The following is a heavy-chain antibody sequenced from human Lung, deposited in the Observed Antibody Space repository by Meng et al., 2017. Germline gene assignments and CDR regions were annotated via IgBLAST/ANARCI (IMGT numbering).Heavy chain of an antibody. CDR3: AREGVRRMSTVTLGYFDY. D-gene: IGHD4-17*01. CDR2: IKQDGSEK. CDR1: GFSFSYFW. V-gene: IGHV3-7*01. J-gene: IGHJ4*02. Sequence: GESLKISCAASGFSFSYFWMSWVRQVPGKGLEWVANIKQDGSEKYYMDSVKGRFTISRDNAKNLMYLQMNSLGGEDTAVYYCAREGVRRMSTVTLGYFDYWGQGSLVTVSS.